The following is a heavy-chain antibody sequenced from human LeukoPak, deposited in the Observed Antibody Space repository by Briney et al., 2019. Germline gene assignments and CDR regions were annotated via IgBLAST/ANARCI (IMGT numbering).Heavy chain of an antibody. CDR2: INPNSGGT. D-gene: IGHD6-19*01. J-gene: IGHJ4*02. CDR1: GYTFTGYY. V-gene: IGHV1-2*02. Sequence: ASVKVSCKASGYTFTGYYIHWVRQAPGQGLEWMGWINPNSGGTTYAQKFQGRITMTRDTSINTAYMELSRLRSDDTAVYYCARGPYSSGWPQPFDYWGQGTLVTVSS. CDR3: ARGPYSSGWPQPFDY.